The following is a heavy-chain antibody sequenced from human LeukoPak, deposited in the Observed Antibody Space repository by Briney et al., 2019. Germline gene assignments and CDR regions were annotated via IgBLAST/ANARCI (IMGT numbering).Heavy chain of an antibody. CDR1: GGSISTYY. CDR2: IHYTGNT. V-gene: IGHV4-59*08. Sequence: SETLSLTCTVSGGSISTYYWAWIRQSPGKGLEWIGFIHYTGNTHYNPSLKSRVTLSVDTSRNQFSLKLSSVTAADTAVYYCARQGGACGPLNYWGQGTLVSVSS. D-gene: IGHD2-21*01. J-gene: IGHJ4*02. CDR3: ARQGGACGPLNY.